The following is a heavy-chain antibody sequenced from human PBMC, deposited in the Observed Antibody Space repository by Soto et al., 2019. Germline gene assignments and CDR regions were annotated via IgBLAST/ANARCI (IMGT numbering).Heavy chain of an antibody. Sequence: GGSLRLSCVASGFTFSDYWMTWVRQAPGKGLEWVVNMKEDGSAKYYVDSVKGRFTISRDNAKNSLYLQMSSLRAEDTAVYYCVRDVGYYNFDSWGQGTLVTVSS. CDR2: MKEDGSAK. CDR3: VRDVGYYNFDS. J-gene: IGHJ5*01. D-gene: IGHD3-10*01. V-gene: IGHV3-7*01. CDR1: GFTFSDYW.